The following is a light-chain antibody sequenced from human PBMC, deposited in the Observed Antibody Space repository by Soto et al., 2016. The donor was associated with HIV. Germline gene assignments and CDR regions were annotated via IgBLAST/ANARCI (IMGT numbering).Light chain of an antibody. Sequence: DIQMTQSPSSLSASVGDRVTITCRASQDINVHLVWYQQKPGKAPKVLIYPASSLLSGVPSRFSGSGSGTEFTLTINTVQPDDFATYYCQQYESYSPSITFGQGTRLDIK. CDR2: PAS. CDR3: QQYESYSPSIT. J-gene: IGKJ5*01. CDR1: QDINVH. V-gene: IGKV1-27*01.